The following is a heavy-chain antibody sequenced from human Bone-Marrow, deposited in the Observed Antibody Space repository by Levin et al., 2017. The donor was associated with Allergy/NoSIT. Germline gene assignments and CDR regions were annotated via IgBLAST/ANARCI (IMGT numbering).Heavy chain of an antibody. CDR1: GFTFSSYG. J-gene: IGHJ3*02. V-gene: IGHV3-33*01. D-gene: IGHD6-19*01. CDR3: ARTSSYSSGWYQDAFDS. CDR2: IWYDGSNK. Sequence: GGSLRLSCAASGFTFSSYGMHWVRQAPGKGLEWVTLIWYDGSNKYYVDSVKGRFTISRDNSKNTLYLQMNSLRAEDTAVYYCARTSSYSSGWYQDAFDSWGQGTMVTVSS.